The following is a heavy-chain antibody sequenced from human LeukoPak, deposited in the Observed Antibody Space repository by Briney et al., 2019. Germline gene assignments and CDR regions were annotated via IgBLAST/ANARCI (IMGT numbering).Heavy chain of an antibody. CDR2: INSDGSST. D-gene: IGHD2-21*02. CDR3: ARETETVHDAFDI. CDR1: GFTFSSYW. J-gene: IGHJ3*02. V-gene: IGHV3-74*01. Sequence: QTGGSLRLSCAASGFTFSSYWMHWVRQAPGKGLVWVSRINSDGSSTSYADSVKGRFTISRDNAKNTLYLQMNSLRAEDTAGYYCARETETVHDAFDIWGEGTRVTVSS.